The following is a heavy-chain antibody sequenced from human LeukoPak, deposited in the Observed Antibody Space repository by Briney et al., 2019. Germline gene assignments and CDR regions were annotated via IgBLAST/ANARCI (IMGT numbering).Heavy chain of an antibody. Sequence: GGSLRLSCAASGFTFSSYSMYWVRQAPGKGLEWVSSISSSSSYIYYADSVKGRFTISRDNAKNSLYLQMNSLRAEDTAVYYCARDGSIVGAKVSLPGYWGQGTLVTVSS. CDR3: ARDGSIVGAKVSLPGY. D-gene: IGHD1-26*01. J-gene: IGHJ4*02. V-gene: IGHV3-21*01. CDR1: GFTFSSYS. CDR2: ISSSSSYI.